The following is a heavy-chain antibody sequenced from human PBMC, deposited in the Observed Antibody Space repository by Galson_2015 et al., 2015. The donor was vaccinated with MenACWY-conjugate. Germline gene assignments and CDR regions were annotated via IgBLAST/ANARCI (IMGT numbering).Heavy chain of an antibody. V-gene: IGHV3-74*01. Sequence: SLRLSCAASGFIFNTYWMHWVRHAPGKRLVWVSRINPGGSSTTYADSVKDRFTISRDNAKNTLYLQMNSLRPEDTAVFYCAKTRGASFYFDSWGQGTLVTVSS. J-gene: IGHJ4*02. CDR2: INPGGSST. CDR3: AKTRGASFYFDS. CDR1: GFIFNTYW. D-gene: IGHD1-26*01.